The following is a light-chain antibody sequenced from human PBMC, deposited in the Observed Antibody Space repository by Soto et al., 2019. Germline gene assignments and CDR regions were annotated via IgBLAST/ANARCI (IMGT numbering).Light chain of an antibody. CDR3: SSYTSSSTVV. CDR2: DVS. V-gene: IGLV2-14*03. CDR1: SSDVGGYNY. Sequence: QSALTQPASVSGSPGQSITISCTGTSSDVGGYNYVSWYQQHPGKAPKLMIYDVSNRPSGVSNRFSGSKSVNTASLTISGLQAEEEADYYCSSYTSSSTVVFGGGTKVTVL. J-gene: IGLJ2*01.